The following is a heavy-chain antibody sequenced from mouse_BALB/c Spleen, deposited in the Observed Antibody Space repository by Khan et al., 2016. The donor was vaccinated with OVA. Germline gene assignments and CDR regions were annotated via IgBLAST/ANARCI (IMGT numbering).Heavy chain of an antibody. J-gene: IGHJ2*01. CDR3: RRRGLRWEFDY. D-gene: IGHD1-1*01. CDR1: GYTFTNYW. CDR2: INPCTGYT. Sequence: QVQLQESGAELAKPGASVKMSCKASGYTFTNYWILWVKQRPGQGLEWIGYINPCTGYTEYNQNFKDKATLTVDTSSSTAYMQLSSLTSEDSADYYCRRRGLRWEFDYWGQGTTLTVSS. V-gene: IGHV1-7*01.